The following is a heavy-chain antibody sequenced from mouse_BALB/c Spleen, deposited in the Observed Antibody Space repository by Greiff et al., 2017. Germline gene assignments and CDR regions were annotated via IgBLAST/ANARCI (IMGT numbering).Heavy chain of an antibody. CDR2: IYWDDDK. J-gene: IGHJ4*01. D-gene: IGHD1-1*01. CDR1: GFSLSTSGMG. Sequence: QVTLKESGPGILQPSQTLSLTCSFSGFSLSTSGMGVSWIRQPSGKGLEWLAHIYWDDDKRYNPSLKSRLTISKDTSSNQVFLKITSVDTADTATYYCARSEGSSWGYAMDYWGQGTSVTVSS. V-gene: IGHV8-12*01. CDR3: ARSEGSSWGYAMDY.